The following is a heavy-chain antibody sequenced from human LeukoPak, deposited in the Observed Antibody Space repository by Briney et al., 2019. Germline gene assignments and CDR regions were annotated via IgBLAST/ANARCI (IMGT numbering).Heavy chain of an antibody. CDR1: GGSIGTSY. V-gene: IGHV4-59*12. CDR2: IYYSGRT. CDR3: ARGLSSGWYTVP. Sequence: PSETLSLTCTVSGGSIGTSYWTWIRQPPGRGLEWIGYIYYSGRTSYNSSLRSRLTISVDTSQNQFSLKLSSVTAADTAVYYCARGLSSGWYTVPWGQGTLVTVSS. J-gene: IGHJ5*02. D-gene: IGHD6-19*01.